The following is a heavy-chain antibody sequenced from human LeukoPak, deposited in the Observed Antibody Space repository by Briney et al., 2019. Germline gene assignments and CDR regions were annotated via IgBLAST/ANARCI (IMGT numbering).Heavy chain of an antibody. CDR1: GFTFDDYA. Sequence: GGSLRLSCAASGFTFDDYAMHWVRQAPGKGLEWVSRSNSDGSSTTYADSVKGRFTISRDNAKNTLYLQMNSLRAEDTAVYYCARTTPMNYVGEAFDIWGQGTMVTVSS. CDR2: SNSDGSST. V-gene: IGHV3-74*01. D-gene: IGHD1-7*01. J-gene: IGHJ3*02. CDR3: ARTTPMNYVGEAFDI.